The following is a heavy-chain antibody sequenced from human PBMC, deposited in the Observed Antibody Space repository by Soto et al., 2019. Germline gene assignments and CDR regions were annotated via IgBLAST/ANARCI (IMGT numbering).Heavy chain of an antibody. CDR1: GFTFSSYS. CDR3: AREGGSSWYFDY. D-gene: IGHD6-6*01. V-gene: IGHV3-21*01. CDR2: ISSSSSYI. J-gene: IGHJ4*02. Sequence: EVQLVESGGGLVKPGGSLRLSCAASGFTFSSYSMNWVRQAPGKGLEWVSSISSSSSYIYYADSVKGRFTISRDNAKNSLYLQMNSLRAEDTAVYYCAREGGSSWYFDYWGQGTLVTVSS.